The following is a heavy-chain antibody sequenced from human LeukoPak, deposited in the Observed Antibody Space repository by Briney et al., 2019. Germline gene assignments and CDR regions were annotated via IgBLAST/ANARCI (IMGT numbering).Heavy chain of an antibody. V-gene: IGHV3-21*01. J-gene: IGHJ6*03. CDR3: AKGLPLYYYYMDV. CDR1: GFTFSSYS. CDR2: ISSSSSYI. Sequence: TGGSLRLSCAASGFTFSSYSMNWVRQAPGKGLEWVSSISSSSSYIYYADSVKGRFTISRDNAKNSLYLQMNSLRAEDTAVYYCAKGLPLYYYYMDVWGKGTTVTVSS.